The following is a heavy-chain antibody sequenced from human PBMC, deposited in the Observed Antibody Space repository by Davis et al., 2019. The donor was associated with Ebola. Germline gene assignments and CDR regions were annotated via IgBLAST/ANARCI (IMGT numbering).Heavy chain of an antibody. Sequence: GESLKISCAASGFTVSGYWMHWVRQAPGKGLEWVAVISYDGSNKYYADSVKGRFTISRDNSKNTLYLQMNSLRAEDTAVYYCARSTIPDYWGQGTLVTVSS. CDR1: GFTVSGYW. CDR2: ISYDGSNK. D-gene: IGHD5/OR15-5a*01. J-gene: IGHJ4*02. V-gene: IGHV3-30-3*01. CDR3: ARSTIPDY.